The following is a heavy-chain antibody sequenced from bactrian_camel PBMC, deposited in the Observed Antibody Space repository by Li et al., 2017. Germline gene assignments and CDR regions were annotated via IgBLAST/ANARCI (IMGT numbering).Heavy chain of an antibody. J-gene: IGHJ4*01. Sequence: VQLVESGGGSVQPGESLNLSCSASEFTFRAWDMSWVRQAPGKELEWVETVLSSGRGAHYRDSVAGRFTIAYDNARKTLYLQMNRLKLEDTAMYYCAAGFGGNRVLEGNNYQYWGQGTQVTVS. V-gene: IGHV3S40*01. D-gene: IGHD3*01. CDR1: EFTFRAWD. CDR2: VLSSGRGA. CDR3: AAGFGGNRVLEGNNYQY.